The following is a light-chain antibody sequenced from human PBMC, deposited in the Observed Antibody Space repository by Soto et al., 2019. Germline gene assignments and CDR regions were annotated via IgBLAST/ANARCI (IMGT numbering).Light chain of an antibody. V-gene: IGKV3-15*01. J-gene: IGKJ4*01. CDR2: GAS. CDR1: QSVTSSY. Sequence: IVLRHAPRILALSAGERATRSCRASQSVTSSYLAWYQQKPGQAPRLLIYGASTRATGIPARFSGSGSGTEFTLTISSLQSEDFAVYYCQQYNNWPPKLTFGGGTKVDIK. CDR3: QQYNNWPPKLT.